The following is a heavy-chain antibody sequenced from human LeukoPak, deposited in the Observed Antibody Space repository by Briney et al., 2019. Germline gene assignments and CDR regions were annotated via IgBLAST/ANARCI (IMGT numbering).Heavy chain of an antibody. CDR2: ISAYNGNT. J-gene: IGHJ6*03. D-gene: IGHD3-3*01. V-gene: IGHV1-18*01. Sequence: ASVKVSCKASGYTFTSYGISWVRQARGQGLEWMGWISAYNGNTNYAQKLQGRVTMTTDTSTSTAYMEVRSLRSDDTAVYYCARDTYDFWSGPWGYYYYMDVWGKGTTVTVSS. CDR3: ARDTYDFWSGPWGYYYYMDV. CDR1: GYTFTSYG.